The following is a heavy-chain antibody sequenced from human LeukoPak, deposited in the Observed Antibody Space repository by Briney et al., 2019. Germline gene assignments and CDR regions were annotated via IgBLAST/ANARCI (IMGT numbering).Heavy chain of an antibody. J-gene: IGHJ6*02. Sequence: GASVKVSCKASGGTFSSYAISWVRQAPGQGLEWMGRIIPILGIANYAQKFQGRVTITADKSTSTAYMELSSLRSEDTAVYYCARDTIPNDFWSGYTVYYYGMDVWGQGTTVTVSS. CDR3: ARDTIPNDFWSGYTVYYYGMDV. D-gene: IGHD3-3*01. CDR1: GGTFSSYA. CDR2: IIPILGIA. V-gene: IGHV1-69*04.